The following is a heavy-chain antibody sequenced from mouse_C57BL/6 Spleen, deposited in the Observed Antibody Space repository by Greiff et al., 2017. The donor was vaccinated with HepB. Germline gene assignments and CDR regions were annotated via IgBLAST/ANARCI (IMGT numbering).Heavy chain of an antibody. D-gene: IGHD2-4*01. CDR1: GYAFSSYW. CDR2: IYPGDGDT. CDR3: ARYYDWGAMDY. J-gene: IGHJ4*01. V-gene: IGHV1-80*01. Sequence: VQLQESGAELVKPGASVKISCKASGYAFSSYWMNWVKQRPGKGLEWIGQIYPGDGDTNYNGKFKGKATLTADKSSSTAYMQLSSLTSEDSAVYFCARYYDWGAMDYWGQGTSVTVSS.